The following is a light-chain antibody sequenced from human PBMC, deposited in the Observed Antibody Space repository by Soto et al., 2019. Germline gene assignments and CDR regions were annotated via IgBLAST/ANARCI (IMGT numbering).Light chain of an antibody. Sequence: QSVLTQPPSVSGAPGQRVTISCTGCSSNIGAGYDVHWYQQLPGTAPKLLIYGNSNRPSGVPDRFSGSKSGTSASLAITGLKAEHEADYYCQSYDSSLSGVVFGGGTQLTVL. CDR1: SSNIGAGYD. V-gene: IGLV1-40*01. J-gene: IGLJ2*01. CDR3: QSYDSSLSGVV. CDR2: GNS.